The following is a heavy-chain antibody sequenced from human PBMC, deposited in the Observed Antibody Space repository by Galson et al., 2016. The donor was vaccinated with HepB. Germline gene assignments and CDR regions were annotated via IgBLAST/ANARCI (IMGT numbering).Heavy chain of an antibody. CDR1: GGPFKNYA. CDR3: ASGLGYCSGTNCYVNNAFDI. J-gene: IGHJ3*02. D-gene: IGHD2-15*01. CDR2: IIPLFTTT. Sequence: SVKVSCKASGGPFKNYAINWVRQAPGQRLEWMGRIIPLFTTTNYAQKFHGRVPITADESTSTTYMELSSLKSDDTAVYYCASGLGYCSGTNCYVNNAFDIWGQGTLVTVS. V-gene: IGHV1-69*13.